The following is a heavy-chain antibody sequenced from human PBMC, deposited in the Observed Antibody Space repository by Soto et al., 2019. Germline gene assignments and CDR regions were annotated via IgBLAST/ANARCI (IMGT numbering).Heavy chain of an antibody. CDR1: VFTFSSYG. V-gene: IGHV3-30*18. CDR2: ISYDGSNK. Sequence: XGSLRLSCASSVFTFSSYGMHCVRHSPGKWLEWVAVISYDGSNKYYADSVKGRFTISRDNSKNTLYLQMNSLRAEDTAVYYCAKDLVTIFGVLTSRQDYGMDVWGQGTTFTVS. J-gene: IGHJ6*01. D-gene: IGHD3-3*01. CDR3: AKDLVTIFGVLTSRQDYGMDV.